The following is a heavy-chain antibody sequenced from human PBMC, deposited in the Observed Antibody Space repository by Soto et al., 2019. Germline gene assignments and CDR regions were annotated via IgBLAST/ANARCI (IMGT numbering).Heavy chain of an antibody. CDR2: MNPNSGNT. V-gene: IGHV1-8*01. Sequence: QVQLVQSGAEVKKPGASVKVSCKASGYTFTSYDINWVRQATGQGLEWMGWMNPNSGNTGYAQKFQGRVIMTSSTSISTADTELSSLRSEVTAVYYCEREGVRGMDVWGQGTTVTVSS. D-gene: IGHD3-16*01. J-gene: IGHJ6*02. CDR1: GYTFTSYD. CDR3: EREGVRGMDV.